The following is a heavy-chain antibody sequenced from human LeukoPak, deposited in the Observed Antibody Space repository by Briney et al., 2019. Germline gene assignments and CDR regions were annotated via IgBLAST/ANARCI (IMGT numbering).Heavy chain of an antibody. V-gene: IGHV1-2*02. CDR1: GYSFTAFY. CDR3: ARGGIQLWFLVDY. Sequence: ASVKVSCKTSGYSFTAFYIHWVRQAPGQGLEWMGWIHPRRGDTNYAQKFQGRVTMTRDTSISTAYMELSRLRSDDTAVYYCARGGIQLWFLVDYWGQGTLVTVSS. CDR2: IHPRRGDT. D-gene: IGHD5-18*01. J-gene: IGHJ4*02.